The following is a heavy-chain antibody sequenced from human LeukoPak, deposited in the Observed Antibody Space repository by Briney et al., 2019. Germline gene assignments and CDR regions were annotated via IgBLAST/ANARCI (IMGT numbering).Heavy chain of an antibody. V-gene: IGHV3-48*01. CDR3: ARDTKYAFDN. CDR2: IGISSGNT. Sequence: GGSLRLSCAASGFTFSSYSMNWVRQAPGKGLEWISYIGISSGNTKYADSVKGRFTISGDKAKNSVYLQMNSVRVEDTAVYYCARDTKYAFDNWGQGNLVTVSS. J-gene: IGHJ4*02. D-gene: IGHD2-2*01. CDR1: GFTFSSYS.